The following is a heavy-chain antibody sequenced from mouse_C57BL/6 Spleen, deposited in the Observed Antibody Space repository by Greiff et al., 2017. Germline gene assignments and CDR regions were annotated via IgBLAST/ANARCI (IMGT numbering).Heavy chain of an antibody. CDR1: GYSFTDYN. V-gene: IGHV1-39*01. CDR3: ARSGLIYDGYYNAMDY. Sequence: VQLKESGPELVKPGASVKISCKASGYSFTDYNMNWVKQSNGKSLEWIGVINPNYGTTSYNQKFKGKATLTVDQSSSTAYMQLNSLTSEDSAVYYCARSGLIYDGYYNAMDYWGQGTSVTVAS. D-gene: IGHD2-3*01. CDR2: INPNYGTT. J-gene: IGHJ4*01.